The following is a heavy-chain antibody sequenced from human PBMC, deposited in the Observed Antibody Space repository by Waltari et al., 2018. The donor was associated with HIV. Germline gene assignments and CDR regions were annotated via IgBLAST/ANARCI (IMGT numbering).Heavy chain of an antibody. D-gene: IGHD6-19*01. J-gene: IGHJ4*02. Sequence: EVQLVESGGGFVQPGGSLRRSCAASGFTLRNYWMHWVRQAPGKGLVWVSRIYTDGCTASYADSVKGRFTISRDNAKNTLYLQMNSLRAEDTAVYYCARRHSSVGILDSWGQGTLVTVSS. CDR1: GFTLRNYW. CDR2: IYTDGCTA. V-gene: IGHV3-74*01. CDR3: ARRHSSVGILDS.